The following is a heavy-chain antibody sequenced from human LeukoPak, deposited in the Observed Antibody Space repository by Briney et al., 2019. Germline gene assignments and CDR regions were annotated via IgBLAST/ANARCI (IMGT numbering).Heavy chain of an antibody. V-gene: IGHV4-59*01. J-gene: IGHJ5*02. Sequence: NPSETLSLTCTVSGGSISSYYWSWIRQPPGKGLEWIGYIYYSGSTNYNPSLKSRVTISVDTSKNQFSLKLSSVTAADTAVYYCARVGRINWFDPWGQGTLVTVSS. D-gene: IGHD3-10*01. CDR1: GGSISSYY. CDR2: IYYSGST. CDR3: ARVGRINWFDP.